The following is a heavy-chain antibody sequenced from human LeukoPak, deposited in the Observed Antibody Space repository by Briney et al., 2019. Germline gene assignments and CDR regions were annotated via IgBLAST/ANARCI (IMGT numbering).Heavy chain of an antibody. Sequence: PGGSLRVSCAASGFTFSSSAMGWARQAPGKGLEWVSSISNSGSTFYPDSVKGRFTISRDNSKNTLSLQMNSLRVEDTAVYYCAKDTGTFDSWGQGTLVTVSS. CDR1: GFTFSSSA. J-gene: IGHJ4*02. CDR2: ISNSGST. V-gene: IGHV3-23*01. D-gene: IGHD1-1*01. CDR3: AKDTGTFDS.